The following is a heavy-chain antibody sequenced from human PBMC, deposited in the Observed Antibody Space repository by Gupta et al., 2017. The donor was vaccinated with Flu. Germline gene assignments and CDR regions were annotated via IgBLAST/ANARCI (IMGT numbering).Heavy chain of an antibody. V-gene: IGHV3-73*01. CDR3: TRRRPENYYDGSGYYSPFDY. J-gene: IGHJ4*02. Sequence: GGGLVQPGGSLKLSCAASGFTFSGYGMHWVRQASGKGLEWVGRMRSKANSYATAYAASVKGRFTISRDDSKNAAYLQMNSLKTEDTAVYYCTRRRPENYYDGSGYYSPFDYWGQGTLVTVSS. D-gene: IGHD3-22*01. CDR2: MRSKANSYAT. CDR1: GFTFSGYG.